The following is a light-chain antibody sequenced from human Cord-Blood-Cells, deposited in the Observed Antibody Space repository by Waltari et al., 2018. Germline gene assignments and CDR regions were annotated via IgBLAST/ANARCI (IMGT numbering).Light chain of an antibody. CDR2: GAS. Sequence: IVMTQSPATLSVSTGERATLSCRANQSVSSNLAWYQQKPGQAPRLLIYGASTRATGIPARFSGSGSGTEFTLTISSLQSEDFAVYYCQQYNNWPLTFGGGTKVEIK. J-gene: IGKJ4*01. CDR3: QQYNNWPLT. V-gene: IGKV3-15*01. CDR1: QSVSSN.